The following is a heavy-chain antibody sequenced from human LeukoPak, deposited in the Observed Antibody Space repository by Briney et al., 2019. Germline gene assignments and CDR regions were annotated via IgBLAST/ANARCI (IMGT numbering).Heavy chain of an antibody. Sequence: PGGSLRLSRAASGFTFSSYAMSWVRQAPGKGLEWVSAISGSGGSTYYADSVKGRFTISRDNSKNTLYLQMNSLRAEDTAVYYCAKDRKGSSGYYPFDYWGQGTLVTVSS. CDR2: ISGSGGST. CDR3: AKDRKGSSGYYPFDY. V-gene: IGHV3-23*01. J-gene: IGHJ4*02. CDR1: GFTFSSYA. D-gene: IGHD3-22*01.